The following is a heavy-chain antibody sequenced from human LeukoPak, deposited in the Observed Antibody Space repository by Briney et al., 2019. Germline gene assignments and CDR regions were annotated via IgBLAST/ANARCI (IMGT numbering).Heavy chain of an antibody. V-gene: IGHV4-4*07. Sequence: SETLSLTCNVSGASISSYYWSRIRQPAGKGLEWIGRIYTSANTNYSPSFKSRATISIDRSKNQFSLNLPSATAADTAVYYCARDRIWNDAGHDPFDIWGQGTMVTVSS. CDR1: GASISSYY. CDR3: ARDRIWNDAGHDPFDI. CDR2: IYTSANT. D-gene: IGHD1-1*01. J-gene: IGHJ3*02.